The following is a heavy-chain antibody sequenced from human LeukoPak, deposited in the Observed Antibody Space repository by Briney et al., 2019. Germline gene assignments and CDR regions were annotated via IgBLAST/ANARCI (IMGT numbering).Heavy chain of an antibody. CDR3: ARERVAYAGFDY. CDR1: GFTFSSYE. V-gene: IGHV3-48*03. J-gene: IGHJ4*02. Sequence: GGSLRLSCAASGFTFSSYEMNWVRQAPGKGLEWVSYISSSGSTIYYADSVKGRFTISRDNAKNSLYLQMNSLRAEDTAVYYCARERVAYAGFDYWGQGTLVTVSS. D-gene: IGHD2-2*01. CDR2: ISSSGSTI.